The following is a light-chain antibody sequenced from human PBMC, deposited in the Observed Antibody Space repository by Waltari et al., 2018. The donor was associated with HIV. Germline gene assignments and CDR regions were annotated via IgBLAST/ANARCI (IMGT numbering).Light chain of an antibody. V-gene: IGLV2-11*01. Sequence: QSALTQPRSVSGSPGQSVTISCTGTRSDVGGYNYFSWYQQHPGKAPKLMIYDVTKRPSGVPDRFAGSKSGNTSSLTISGLQAEDEADYFCCSYAGGYTLVFGGGTKLTVL. J-gene: IGLJ3*02. CDR1: RSDVGGYNY. CDR3: CSYAGGYTLV. CDR2: DVT.